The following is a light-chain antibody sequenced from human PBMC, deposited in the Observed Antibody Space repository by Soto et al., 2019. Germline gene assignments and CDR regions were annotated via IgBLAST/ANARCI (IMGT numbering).Light chain of an antibody. CDR1: QSLLHSNGYTY. CDR2: LGF. V-gene: IGKV2-28*01. CDR3: MQALQTPFT. Sequence: DVVMTQSPLSLPVTPGEPASISCRPSQSLLHSNGYTYLDWYLQKPGQSPQLLIYLGFNRASGVPDRFSGSGSGTDFTLKISRVEAEDVGVYYCMQALQTPFTFGQGTKLEIK. J-gene: IGKJ2*01.